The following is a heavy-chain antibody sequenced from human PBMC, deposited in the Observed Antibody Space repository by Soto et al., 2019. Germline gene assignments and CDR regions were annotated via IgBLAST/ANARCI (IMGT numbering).Heavy chain of an antibody. CDR2: IYHSGST. J-gene: IGHJ4*02. D-gene: IGHD6-19*01. CDR3: ARGYSSGWYYFDY. Sequence: SETLSLTCAVSGYSISSGYYWGWIRQPPGKGLEWIGSIYHSGSTYYNPSLKSRVTISVDTSKNQFSLKLSSVTAADTAVYYCARGYSSGWYYFDYWGQGTLVTVSS. V-gene: IGHV4-38-2*01. CDR1: GYSISSGYY.